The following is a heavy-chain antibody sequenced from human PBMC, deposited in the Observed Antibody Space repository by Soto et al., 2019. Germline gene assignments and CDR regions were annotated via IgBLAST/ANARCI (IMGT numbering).Heavy chain of an antibody. D-gene: IGHD6-6*01. CDR2: IIPIFGTA. Sequence: ASVKVSCKASGGTFSSYAISWVRQAPGQGLEWMGGIIPIFGTANYAQKFQGRVTITADESTSTAYMELSSLRSEDTAVYYCARDLASRPARESYYYGTHVRGPATTGTLSS. V-gene: IGHV1-69*13. J-gene: IGHJ6*02. CDR1: GGTFSSYA. CDR3: ARDLASRPARESYYYGTHV.